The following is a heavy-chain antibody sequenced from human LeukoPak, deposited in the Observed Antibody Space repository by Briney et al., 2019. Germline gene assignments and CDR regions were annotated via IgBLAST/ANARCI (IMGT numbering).Heavy chain of an antibody. CDR2: IRYDGSNK. J-gene: IGHJ4*02. CDR3: AKDIYYDSSGYFDY. Sequence: GGSLRLSCAASGFTFSSYGMHWVRQAPGKGLEWVAFIRYDGSNKYYADSVKGRFTISRDNSKNTLYLQMNSLRAEDTALYYCAKDIYYDSSGYFDYWGQGTLVTVSS. D-gene: IGHD3-22*01. V-gene: IGHV3-30*02. CDR1: GFTFSSYG.